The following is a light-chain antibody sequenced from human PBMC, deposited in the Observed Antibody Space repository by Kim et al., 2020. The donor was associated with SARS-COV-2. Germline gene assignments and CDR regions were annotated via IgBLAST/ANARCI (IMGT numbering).Light chain of an antibody. V-gene: IGKV2-28*01. J-gene: IGKJ3*01. CDR1: QRLLHSNGYNY. CDR2: LGS. CDR3: MQALQTPFT. Sequence: PDSISCRSRQRLLHSNGYNYLDWYRQKPGQSPQLLIYLGSNRASGVPDRFSGSGSGTDFTLKISRVEAEDVGVYYCMQALQTPFTFGPGTKVDIK.